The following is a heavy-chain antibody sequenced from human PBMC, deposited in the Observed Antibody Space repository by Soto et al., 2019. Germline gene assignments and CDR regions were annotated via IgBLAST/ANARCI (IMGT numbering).Heavy chain of an antibody. V-gene: IGHV1-18*01. Sequence: ASVKVSCKASGYTFTSYGISWVRQAPGQGLEWMGWISAYNGNTNYAQKLQGRVTMTTDTSTSTAYMELRSLRSDDTAVYYCASSSLGLRYFDWLNYYGMDVWGQGTTVTVSS. CDR3: ASSSLGLRYFDWLNYYGMDV. CDR2: ISAYNGNT. D-gene: IGHD3-9*01. J-gene: IGHJ6*02. CDR1: GYTFTSYG.